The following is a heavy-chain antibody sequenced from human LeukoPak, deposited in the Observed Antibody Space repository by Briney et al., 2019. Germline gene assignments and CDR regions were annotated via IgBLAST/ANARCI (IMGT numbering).Heavy chain of an antibody. CDR3: ARQEARDYYYEGLDF. V-gene: IGHV3-30*04. D-gene: IGHD3-22*01. Sequence: GGSLRLSCAASGFTFSSYAMHWVRQAPGKGLEWVAVISYDGSNKYYADSVKGRFTISRDNSKNTLYLQMNSLRADDTAIYFCARQEARDYYYEGLDFWGQGNLVTVSS. CDR1: GFTFSSYA. J-gene: IGHJ4*02. CDR2: ISYDGSNK.